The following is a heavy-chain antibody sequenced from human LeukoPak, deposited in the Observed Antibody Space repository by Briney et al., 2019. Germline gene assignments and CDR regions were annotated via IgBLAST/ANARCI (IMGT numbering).Heavy chain of an antibody. CDR1: RFTFSSYG. CDR2: IQYDGSNA. J-gene: IGHJ6*03. Sequence: GGSLRLSCAASRFTFSSYGMHWVRQAPGKGLEWVAYIQYDGSNAQYADSVKGRFSISRDSSKNILYLQMNSLRAEDTAVYYCARDPYSGYDSYYYMDVWGKGTTVTISS. V-gene: IGHV3-30*02. CDR3: ARDPYSGYDSYYYMDV. D-gene: IGHD5-12*01.